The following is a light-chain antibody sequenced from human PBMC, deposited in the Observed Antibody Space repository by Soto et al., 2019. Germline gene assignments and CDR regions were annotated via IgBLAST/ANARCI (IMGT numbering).Light chain of an antibody. CDR2: AAS. V-gene: IGKV1-9*01. J-gene: IGKJ3*01. CDR1: QGISSY. CDR3: QQLNSYPLFT. Sequence: IQLTQSPSFLSASVGDRVTITCRASQGISSYLAWYQQEPGKAPKLLIYAASTLQSGVPSRFSGSGSGTEFTLTISSLQPEDFATYYCQQLNSYPLFTFGPGTKVD.